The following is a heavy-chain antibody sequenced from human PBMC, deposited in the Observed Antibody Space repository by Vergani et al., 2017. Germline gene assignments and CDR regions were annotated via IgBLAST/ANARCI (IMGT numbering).Heavy chain of an antibody. CDR3: AKGPSRYCSSTSCYRYFQH. Sequence: EVQLVESGGGLVKRGGSLRLSCAASGFTFSSYSMNWVRQAPGKGLEWVSAISGSGGSTYYADSVKGRFTISRDNSKNTLYLQMNSLRAEDTAVYYCAKGPSRYCSSTSCYRYFQHWGQGTLVTVSS. J-gene: IGHJ1*01. CDR1: GFTFSSYS. CDR2: ISGSGGST. V-gene: IGHV3-23*04. D-gene: IGHD2-2*01.